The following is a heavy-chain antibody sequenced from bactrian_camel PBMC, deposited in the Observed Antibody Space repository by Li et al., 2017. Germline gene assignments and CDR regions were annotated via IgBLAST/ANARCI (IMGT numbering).Heavy chain of an antibody. D-gene: IGHD3*01. V-gene: IGHV3S1*01. Sequence: QVQLVESGGGSVQAGGSLRLSCAFSGYTYSGHCMGWFRQAPGKGREGVAVINSDGSTTYADSVKGRFTISRDNAQNAVYLDLDTLKTEDTGIYWCAKEWVIPDTIDNYWGQGTQVTVS. J-gene: IGHJ4*01. CDR1: GYTYSGHC. CDR2: INSDGST. CDR3: AKEWVIPDTIDNY.